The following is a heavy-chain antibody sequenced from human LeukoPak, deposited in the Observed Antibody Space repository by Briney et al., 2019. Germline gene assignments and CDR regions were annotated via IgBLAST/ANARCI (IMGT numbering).Heavy chain of an antibody. V-gene: IGHV4-4*02. CDR3: ARARGMVTLYYYYMDV. CDR2: IYHSGST. D-gene: IGHD5-18*01. CDR1: GGSISSSNW. J-gene: IGHJ6*03. Sequence: SETLSLTCAVSGGSISSSNWWSWVRQPPGKGLEWIGEIYHSGSTNYNPSLKSRVTISVDTSKNQFSLKLSSVTAADTAVYYCARARGMVTLYYYYMDVWGKGTTVTVSS.